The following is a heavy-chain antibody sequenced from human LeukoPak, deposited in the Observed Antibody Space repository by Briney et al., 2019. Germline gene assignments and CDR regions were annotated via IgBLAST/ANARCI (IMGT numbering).Heavy chain of an antibody. V-gene: IGHV3-7*01. CDR1: GFTFSSYA. CDR2: IKQDGSEK. D-gene: IGHD1-7*01. Sequence: HAGGSLRLSCAASGFTFSSYAMHWVRQAPGKGLEWVANIKQDGSEKYYVDSVKGRFTISRDNAKNSLYLQMNSLRAEDTAVYYCARVVWDYPDYDAFDIWGQGTMVTVSS. CDR3: ARVVWDYPDYDAFDI. J-gene: IGHJ3*02.